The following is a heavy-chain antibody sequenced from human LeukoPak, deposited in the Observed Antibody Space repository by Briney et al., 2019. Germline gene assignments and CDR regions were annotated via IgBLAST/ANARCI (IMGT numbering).Heavy chain of an antibody. Sequence: PSETLSLTCTVSGGSISSSSYYWSWIRQPPGKGLEWIGEINHSGSTNYNPSLKSRVTISVDTSKNQFSLKLSSVTAADTAVYYCARFYGSGSSVDYWGQGTLVTVSS. CDR2: INHSGST. J-gene: IGHJ4*02. V-gene: IGHV4-39*07. D-gene: IGHD3-10*01. CDR3: ARFYGSGSSVDY. CDR1: GGSISSSSYY.